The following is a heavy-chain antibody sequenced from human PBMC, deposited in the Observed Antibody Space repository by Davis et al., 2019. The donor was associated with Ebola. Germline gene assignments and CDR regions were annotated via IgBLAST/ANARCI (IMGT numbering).Heavy chain of an antibody. D-gene: IGHD6-13*01. Sequence: ESLKISCAASGFTFSDNYMSWIRQPPGKGLEWIAYMFYSGTTNYNLSLQSRVIISVDTSKNQFSLKLSSVTAADTAVYYCARADIIAVQDWGQGTLVTVSS. CDR1: GFTFSDNY. V-gene: IGHV4-59*12. CDR3: ARADIIAVQD. CDR2: MFYSGTT. J-gene: IGHJ1*01.